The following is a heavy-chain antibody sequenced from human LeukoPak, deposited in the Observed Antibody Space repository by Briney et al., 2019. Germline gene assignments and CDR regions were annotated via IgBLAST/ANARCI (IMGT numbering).Heavy chain of an antibody. Sequence: PSETLSLTCAVYGGSFSGYYWSWIRQPPGKGLGWIGEINHSGSTNYNPSLKSRVTISVDTSKNQFSLKLSSVTAADTAVYYCARGPGWNSSGYAYWGQGTLVTVSS. CDR3: ARGPGWNSSGYAY. V-gene: IGHV4-34*01. CDR2: INHSGST. D-gene: IGHD6-19*01. CDR1: GGSFSGYY. J-gene: IGHJ4*02.